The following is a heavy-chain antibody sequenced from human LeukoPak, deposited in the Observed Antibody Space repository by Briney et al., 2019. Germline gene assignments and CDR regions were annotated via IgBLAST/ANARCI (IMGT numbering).Heavy chain of an antibody. V-gene: IGHV4-34*01. D-gene: IGHD3-22*01. CDR3: ARSPPDDYDSRFDF. Sequence: PSETLSLTCAVYGGSFSGYYWSWIRQPPGKGLEWIGEINHSGSTNYNPSLKSRVTISVDTSKNQFSLKLSSVTATDTAVYYCARSPPDDYDSRFDFWGQGTLVTVSS. CDR1: GGSFSGYY. CDR2: INHSGST. J-gene: IGHJ4*02.